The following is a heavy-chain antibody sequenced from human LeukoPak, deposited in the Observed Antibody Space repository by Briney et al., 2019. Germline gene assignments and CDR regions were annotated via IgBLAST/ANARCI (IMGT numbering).Heavy chain of an antibody. V-gene: IGHV4-61*02. CDR1: GGSISSGSYY. J-gene: IGHJ4*02. Sequence: SETLSLTCTVSGGSISSGSYYWSWIRQPAGKGLEWIGRIYTSGSTNYNPSLKGRVTISVDTSKNQFSLKLSSVTAADTAVYYCARDVWFGAGRTFDYWGQGTLVTVSS. CDR2: IYTSGST. CDR3: ARDVWFGAGRTFDY. D-gene: IGHD3-10*01.